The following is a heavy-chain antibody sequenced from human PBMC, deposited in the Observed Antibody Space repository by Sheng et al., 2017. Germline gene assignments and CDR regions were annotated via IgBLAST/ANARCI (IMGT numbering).Heavy chain of an antibody. Sequence: EVQLVESGGGLVQPGGTLRLSCAASGFTFSSYGMSWVRQAPGKGLEWVSAISGSGGSTYYADSVKGRFTISRDNSKNTLYLQMNSLRAEDTAVYYCAKDSSRWLQPFDYWGQGTLVTVSS. CDR2: ISGSGGST. V-gene: IGHV3-23*04. J-gene: IGHJ4*02. CDR3: AKDSSRWLQPFDY. CDR1: GFTFSSYG. D-gene: IGHD5-12*01.